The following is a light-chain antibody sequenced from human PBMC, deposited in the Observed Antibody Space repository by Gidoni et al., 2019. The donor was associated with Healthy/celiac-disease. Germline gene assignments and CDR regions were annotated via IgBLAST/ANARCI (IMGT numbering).Light chain of an antibody. V-gene: IGKV3-20*01. J-gene: IGKJ4*01. Sequence: VLTQSLGPLSLSPGERATLSCRATQSASSSYLAWYQQKPGQAPRLLIYGASSRATGIPDRFSGSGSGTDFTLTISRMEPEDFAVYYCQQYGSSPLTFGGGTKVEIK. CDR3: QQYGSSPLT. CDR2: GAS. CDR1: QSASSSY.